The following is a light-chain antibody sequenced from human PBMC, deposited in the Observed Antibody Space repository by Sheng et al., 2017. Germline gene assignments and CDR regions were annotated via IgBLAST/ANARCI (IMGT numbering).Light chain of an antibody. J-gene: IGKJ5*01. CDR2: GAS. Sequence: EVIMTQSPVTLSVSPGGGATLSCRASQSVNSKLAWYQQKPGQTPRLLIYGASTRATGIPARFSGSGSGTEFTLTVSSLQSEDFATYYCQQYNSYSPITFGQGTRLEIK. CDR3: QQYNSYSPIT. CDR1: QSVNSK. V-gene: IGKV3-15*01.